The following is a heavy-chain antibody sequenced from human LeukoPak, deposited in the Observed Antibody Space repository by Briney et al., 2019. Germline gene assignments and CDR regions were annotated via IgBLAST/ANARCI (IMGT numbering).Heavy chain of an antibody. J-gene: IGHJ4*02. CDR2: ISSRSSTI. Sequence: PGGSLRLSCAASGFTFSSVSMNWVRQAPGKGLEWVSYISSRSSTIYYADSVKGRFTISRGNAKNSPYLQMNSLRDEDTAVYYCARPTNWWGYFDYWGQGTLVTVSS. D-gene: IGHD2-8*02. V-gene: IGHV3-48*02. CDR3: ARPTNWWGYFDY. CDR1: GFTFSSVS.